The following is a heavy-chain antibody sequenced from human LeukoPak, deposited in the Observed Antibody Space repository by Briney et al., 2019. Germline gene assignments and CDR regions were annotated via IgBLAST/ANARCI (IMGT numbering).Heavy chain of an antibody. V-gene: IGHV3-21*01. CDR3: ARVYTMIVVVDY. D-gene: IGHD3-22*01. Sequence: PGGSLRLPCAASGFTFNTYTMNWVRQATGKGLEWVSSISASSSYLYYADSVKGRFTISRDNAKNSLYLQMNSLRAEDTAVYYCARVYTMIVVVDYWGQGTLVTVSS. CDR1: GFTFNTYT. J-gene: IGHJ4*02. CDR2: ISASSSYL.